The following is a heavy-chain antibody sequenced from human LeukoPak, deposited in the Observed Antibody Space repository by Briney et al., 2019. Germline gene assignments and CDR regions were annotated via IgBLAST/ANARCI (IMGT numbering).Heavy chain of an antibody. Sequence: ASVKVSCKASGYTFTSYYMHWVRQAPGQGLEWMGIINPSGGSTSYAQKFQGRVTMTRDTSTSTVYMELSSLRSEDTAVYYCARDAFGAAAGHAFDIWGQGTMVTVSS. V-gene: IGHV1-46*01. D-gene: IGHD6-13*01. J-gene: IGHJ3*02. CDR3: ARDAFGAAAGHAFDI. CDR1: GYTFTSYY. CDR2: INPSGGST.